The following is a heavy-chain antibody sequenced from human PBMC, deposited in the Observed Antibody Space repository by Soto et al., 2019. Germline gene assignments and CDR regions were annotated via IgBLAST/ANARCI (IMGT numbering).Heavy chain of an antibody. CDR2: ITKTGDDT. J-gene: IGHJ4*02. V-gene: IGHV3-23*01. Sequence: EVQVLESGGGLVQPGGSLRLSCAASAFTFSGSAMTWVRQVPGKGLEWLSTITKTGDDTYYADSVKGRFTISRDDSKNTVYLQMSGLRVEDTAVYHCVKGGWGTVVDYWGQGTPVIVSS. CDR1: AFTFSGSA. D-gene: IGHD1-1*01. CDR3: VKGGWGTVVDY.